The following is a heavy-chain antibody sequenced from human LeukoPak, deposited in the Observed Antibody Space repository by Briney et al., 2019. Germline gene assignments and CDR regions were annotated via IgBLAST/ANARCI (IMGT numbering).Heavy chain of an antibody. D-gene: IGHD1-26*01. CDR1: GYTFTSYY. V-gene: IGHV1-46*01. Sequence: AASVKVSCKASGYTFTSYYMHWVRQAPGQGLEWMGIINPSGGSTSYAQKFQGRVTMTRDTSTSTVYMELSSLRSEDTAVYYCARDNSVGETAWWFDPWGQGTLVTVSS. CDR3: ARDNSVGETAWWFDP. CDR2: INPSGGST. J-gene: IGHJ5*02.